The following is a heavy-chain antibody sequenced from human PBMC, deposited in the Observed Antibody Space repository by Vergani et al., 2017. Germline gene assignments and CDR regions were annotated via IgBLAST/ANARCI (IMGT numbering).Heavy chain of an antibody. D-gene: IGHD4-11*01. CDR2: IYHSGRT. V-gene: IGHV4-38-2*02. Sequence: QVQLQESGPGLVKPSETLSLTCTVSGYSISSGYYWGWIRQPPGKGLGWIGSIYHSGRTYYNPSLKSRVTISVDPSKNQFSLKLSSVTAADTAVYYCARDTRDDYSYYFDYWGQGTLVTVSS. J-gene: IGHJ4*02. CDR1: GYSISSGYY. CDR3: ARDTRDDYSYYFDY.